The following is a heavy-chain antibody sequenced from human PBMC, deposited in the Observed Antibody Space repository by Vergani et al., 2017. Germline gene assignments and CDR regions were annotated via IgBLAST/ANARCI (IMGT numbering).Heavy chain of an antibody. Sequence: QVQLVESGGGVVQPGGSLRLPCAASGFTLSTYGMHWVRQAPGKGLEGVAFIRYDGSDEFYGDSVKGRFTISRDNSKNTLYMQMNSLRGEDTAVYYCVKDLDSTTRGHYHYAMDVWGQGTTVTVSS. D-gene: IGHD5/OR15-5a*01. V-gene: IGHV3-30*02. J-gene: IGHJ6*02. CDR3: VKDLDSTTRGHYHYAMDV. CDR1: GFTLSTYG. CDR2: IRYDGSDE.